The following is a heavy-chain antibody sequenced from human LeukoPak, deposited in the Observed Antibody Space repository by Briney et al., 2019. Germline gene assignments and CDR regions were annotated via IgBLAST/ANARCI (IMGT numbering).Heavy chain of an antibody. D-gene: IGHD1-14*01. CDR1: GGTFSSYA. J-gene: IGHJ6*02. V-gene: IGHV1-69*13. CDR3: ARRPAERPPLDYYYYYGMDV. CDR2: IIPIFGTA. Sequence: GASVKVSCKASGGTFSSYAISWVRQAPGQGLEWMGGIIPIFGTANYAQKFQGRVTITADESTSTAYMELSSLRSEDTAVYCCARRPAERPPLDYYYYYGMDVWGQGTTVTVSS.